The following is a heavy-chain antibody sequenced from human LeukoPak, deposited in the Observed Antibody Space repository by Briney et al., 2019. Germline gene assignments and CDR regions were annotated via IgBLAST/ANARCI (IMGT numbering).Heavy chain of an antibody. CDR2: IYHSGST. J-gene: IGHJ4*02. CDR3: ARGLRPGVWGTKIDY. Sequence: SETLSLTCTVSGYSNSSGYYWGWIRQPPGKGLEWIGSIYHSGSTYYNPSLKSRVTISVDTSKNQFSLKLSSVTAADTAVYYCARGLRPGVWGTKIDYWGQGTLVTVSS. D-gene: IGHD3-16*01. V-gene: IGHV4-38-2*02. CDR1: GYSNSSGYY.